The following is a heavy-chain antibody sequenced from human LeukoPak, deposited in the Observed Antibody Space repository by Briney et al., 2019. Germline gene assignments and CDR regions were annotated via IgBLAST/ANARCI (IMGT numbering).Heavy chain of an antibody. CDR1: GFTFP. Sequence: QSGGSLRLSCAASGFTFPISWVRQAPGKGLEWVSSISVSGGDTFYADSVKGRFTVSRDSSKNTLYLQMNSLRSEDSALYYCARIAVSGTWYFDLWGQGTLVTVSS. CDR3: ARIAVSGTWYFDL. CDR2: ISVSGGDT. J-gene: IGHJ4*02. D-gene: IGHD6-19*01. V-gene: IGHV3-23*01.